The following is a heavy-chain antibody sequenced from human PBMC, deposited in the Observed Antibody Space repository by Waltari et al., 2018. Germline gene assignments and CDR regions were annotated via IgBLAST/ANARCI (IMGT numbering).Heavy chain of an antibody. CDR2: RSGRGGST. V-gene: IGHV3-23*01. J-gene: IGHJ5*02. CDR3: QADPIRIEDSRSSGVGNWFDP. CDR1: GFTFSSYA. Sequence: EVQLLESGGVLVQPGGSLSLSCAASGFTFSSYALSWVRQAPGKGLEWVSARSGRGGSTDYAESVKGRFTITRENSKNTLYLKMNSLRAEDTAVDYCQADPIRIEDSRSSGVGNWFDPWGQGTLVTVSS. D-gene: IGHD6-6*01.